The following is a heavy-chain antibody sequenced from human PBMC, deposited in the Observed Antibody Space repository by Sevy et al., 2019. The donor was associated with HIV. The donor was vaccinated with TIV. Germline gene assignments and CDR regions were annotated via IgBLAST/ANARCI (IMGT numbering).Heavy chain of an antibody. Sequence: GGSLRLSCAASGFTFSSYAMSWVRQAPGKGLEWVSAISGSGGSTYYADSVKGRFTISRDNSKNTLFLQLNSLRGEDSAVYYCAKESRITVARTDFDYWGQGTLVTVSS. V-gene: IGHV3-23*01. CDR2: ISGSGGST. D-gene: IGHD6-19*01. J-gene: IGHJ4*02. CDR1: GFTFSSYA. CDR3: AKESRITVARTDFDY.